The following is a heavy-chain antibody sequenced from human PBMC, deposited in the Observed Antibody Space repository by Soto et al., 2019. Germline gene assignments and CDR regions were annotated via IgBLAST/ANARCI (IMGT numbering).Heavy chain of an antibody. V-gene: IGHV3-23*01. Sequence: EVQLLESGGGLVQPGGSLRLSCAASGFTFSSYAMSWVRQAPGTGLEWVSAISVGVGSTYYADSVKGRFTLSRDNSKNTLYLQMNSLRAEDTAVYYCANQWDYYGSGIVYWGQGTLVTVSS. J-gene: IGHJ4*02. CDR3: ANQWDYYGSGIVY. CDR1: GFTFSSYA. D-gene: IGHD3-10*01. CDR2: ISVGVGST.